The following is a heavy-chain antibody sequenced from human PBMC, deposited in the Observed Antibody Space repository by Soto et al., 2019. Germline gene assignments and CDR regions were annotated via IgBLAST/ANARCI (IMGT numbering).Heavy chain of an antibody. Sequence: XESLKISGKGCGYSFTSYWISWVRQMPGKGLEWMGSIDPSDSYTNYSPSFQGHVTISADKSISTAYLQWSSLKASDTAMYYCASWARWEADYYYYGMDVWGQGTTVTVSS. V-gene: IGHV5-10-1*01. CDR2: IDPSDSYT. CDR3: ASWARWEADYYYYGMDV. D-gene: IGHD1-26*01. CDR1: GYSFTSYW. J-gene: IGHJ6*02.